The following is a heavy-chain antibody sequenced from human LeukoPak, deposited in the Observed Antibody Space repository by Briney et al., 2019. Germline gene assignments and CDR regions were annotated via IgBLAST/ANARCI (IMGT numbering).Heavy chain of an antibody. D-gene: IGHD6-13*01. CDR1: GGSFSGYY. V-gene: IGHV4-34*01. Sequence: PSETLSLTCAVYGGSFSGYYWSWIRQPPGKGLEWIGEINHSGSTNCNPSLKSRVTISVDTSKNQFSLKLSSVTAADTAVYYCARGGRNSSSKRKYYYYYYMDVWGKGTTVTVSS. CDR2: INHSGST. J-gene: IGHJ6*03. CDR3: ARGGRNSSSKRKYYYYYYMDV.